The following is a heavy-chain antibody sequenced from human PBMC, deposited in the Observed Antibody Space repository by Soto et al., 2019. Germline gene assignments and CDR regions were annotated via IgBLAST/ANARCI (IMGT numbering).Heavy chain of an antibody. Sequence: EVQLLESGGGLVQPGGSLRLSCAASGFTFSSYAMSWVRQAPGKGLEWVSAISGSGGSTCYADSVKGRFTISRDNSKNTLYLQMNSLRAEDTAVYYCAKGPHPHYDSSGYYLDYWGQGTLVTVSS. CDR2: ISGSGGST. CDR1: GFTFSSYA. J-gene: IGHJ4*02. D-gene: IGHD3-22*01. V-gene: IGHV3-23*01. CDR3: AKGPHPHYDSSGYYLDY.